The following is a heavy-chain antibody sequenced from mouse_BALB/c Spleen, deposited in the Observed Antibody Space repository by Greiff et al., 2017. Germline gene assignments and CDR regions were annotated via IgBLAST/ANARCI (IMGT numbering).Heavy chain of an antibody. CDR1: GYTFTSYW. CDR2: INPSNGRT. Sequence: QVQLQQPGADLVKPGASVKLSCKASGYTFTSYWMPWVKQRPGQGLEWIGEINPSNGRTNYNEKFKSKATLTVDKSSSTAYMQLSSLTSEDSAVYYCARHYANAMDDWGQGTSVTVSS. J-gene: IGHJ4*01. CDR3: ARHYANAMDD. V-gene: IGHV1S81*02. D-gene: IGHD1-1*01.